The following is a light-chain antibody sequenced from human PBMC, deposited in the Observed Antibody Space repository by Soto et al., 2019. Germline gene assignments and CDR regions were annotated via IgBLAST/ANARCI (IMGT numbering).Light chain of an antibody. Sequence: QSALTQPASVSGSPGQSITISCTGTRTDVGRYNYVSWYQQHPGKAPKLMIYDVANRPSGVSNRFSGSKSGITASLTISGLQAEDEADYYCSSYTTSSTYVSGTVTKVTVL. CDR1: RTDVGRYNY. CDR3: SSYTTSSTYV. V-gene: IGLV2-14*01. J-gene: IGLJ1*01. CDR2: DVA.